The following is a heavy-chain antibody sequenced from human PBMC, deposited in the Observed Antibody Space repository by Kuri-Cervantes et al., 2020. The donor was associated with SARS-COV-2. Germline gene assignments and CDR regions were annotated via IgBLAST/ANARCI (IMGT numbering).Heavy chain of an antibody. Sequence: GGSLRLSCAASGFTFSSYAMSWVRQAPGKGLEWVSAISGSGGSTYYADSVKGRFTISRDNSKNTLYLQMNSLRAEDTAVYYCAKGFYGDYFGPGAFDIWGQGTMVTVSS. CDR3: AKGFYGDYFGPGAFDI. CDR1: GFTFSSYA. CDR2: ISGSGGST. D-gene: IGHD4-17*01. J-gene: IGHJ3*02. V-gene: IGHV3-23*01.